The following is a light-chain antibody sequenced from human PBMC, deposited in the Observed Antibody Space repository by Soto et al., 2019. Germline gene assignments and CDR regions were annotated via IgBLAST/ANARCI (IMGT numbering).Light chain of an antibody. Sequence: QSVLTQPPSASGTPGQRVTISCSGGGSNIGSNYVFWYQHLPGTAPKLLIYSHNVRPSGVPDRFVGSTSGTSASLAISGLRSEDEGDYHCAAWDDSLNGVVFGGGTQLTVL. V-gene: IGLV1-47*02. CDR3: AAWDDSLNGVV. CDR2: SHN. CDR1: GSNIGSNY. J-gene: IGLJ3*02.